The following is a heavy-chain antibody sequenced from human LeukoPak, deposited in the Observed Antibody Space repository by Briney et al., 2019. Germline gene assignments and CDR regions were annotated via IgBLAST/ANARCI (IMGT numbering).Heavy chain of an antibody. V-gene: IGHV1-58*02. CDR3: AASGYKATGALYGMDV. J-gene: IGHJ6*02. CDR1: GFTFTSSA. CDR2: IVVGSGNT. Sequence: ASVKVSCKASGFTFTSSAMQWVQQARGQRLEWIGWIVVGSGNTNYAQKFQERVTITRDMSTSTAYMELSSLRSEDTAVYYCAASGYKATGALYGMDVWGQGTTVTVTS. D-gene: IGHD1-20*01.